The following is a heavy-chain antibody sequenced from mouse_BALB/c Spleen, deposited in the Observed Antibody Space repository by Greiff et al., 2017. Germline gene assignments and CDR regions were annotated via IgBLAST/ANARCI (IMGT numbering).Heavy chain of an antibody. J-gene: IGHJ2*01. CDR1: GYSITSGYY. V-gene: IGHV3-2*02. Sequence: EVKLVESGPGLVKPSQSLSLTCSVTGYSITSGYYWNWIRQFPGNKLEWMGYISYSGSTSYNPSLKSRISITRDTSKNQFFLQLNSVTTEDTATYYCARSGAYYGIYYFDYWGQGTTLTVSS. D-gene: IGHD2-10*01. CDR2: ISYSGST. CDR3: ARSGAYYGIYYFDY.